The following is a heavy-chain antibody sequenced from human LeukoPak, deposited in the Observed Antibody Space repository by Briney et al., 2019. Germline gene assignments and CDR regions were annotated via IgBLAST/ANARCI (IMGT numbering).Heavy chain of an antibody. J-gene: IGHJ4*02. Sequence: GGSLRLSCAASGFTFSSYWMHWVHQAPGKGLMWVSRINSDGSSTSYADSVKGRFTISRDNAKNTLYLQMNSLRAEDTAVFYCARVGQAGYVGYPLDYRGQGTLVTVSS. D-gene: IGHD5-12*01. CDR1: GFTFSSYW. CDR2: INSDGSST. CDR3: ARVGQAGYVGYPLDY. V-gene: IGHV3-74*01.